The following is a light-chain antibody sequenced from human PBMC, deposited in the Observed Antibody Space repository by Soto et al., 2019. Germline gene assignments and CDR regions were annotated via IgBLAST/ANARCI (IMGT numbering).Light chain of an antibody. CDR3: HQRANWPWT. J-gene: IGKJ1*01. CDR1: QSVTSY. V-gene: IGKV3-11*01. CDR2: DAS. Sequence: EIVLTQSPATLSLFPGERASLSCRASQSVTSYLAWYQQRPGQAPRLLIYDASNRATGIPARFSGSGSGTDFTLTSSTLEPEDFAVYYCHQRANWPWTFGQGTKVEV.